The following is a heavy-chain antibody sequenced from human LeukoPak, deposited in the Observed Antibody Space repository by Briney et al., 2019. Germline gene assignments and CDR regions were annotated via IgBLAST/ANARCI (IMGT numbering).Heavy chain of an antibody. CDR3: ARDYYDILTGYSIRRYGMDV. J-gene: IGHJ6*04. V-gene: IGHV3-48*04. CDR1: GFTFSSYS. D-gene: IGHD3-9*01. CDR2: ISSSGSTI. Sequence: GGSLRLSCAASGFTFSSYSMNWVRQAPGKGLEWVSYISSSGSTIYYADSVKGRFTISRDNAKDSLYLQMNSLRVEDTAVYYCARDYYDILTGYSIRRYGMDVWGKGTTVTVSS.